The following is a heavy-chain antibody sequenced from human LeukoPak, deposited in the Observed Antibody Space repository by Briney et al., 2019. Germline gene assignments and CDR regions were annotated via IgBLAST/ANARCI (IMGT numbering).Heavy chain of an antibody. Sequence: PSETLSLTCTVSCGSISSGSYYWSWIRQPAGKGLEWIGRIYTSGSTNYNPSLKSRVTISVDTSKNQFSLKLSSVTAADTAVYYCASSLLYSYGYVMDVWGKGTTVTISS. CDR1: CGSISSGSYY. V-gene: IGHV4-61*02. J-gene: IGHJ6*04. D-gene: IGHD5-18*01. CDR3: ASSLLYSYGYVMDV. CDR2: IYTSGST.